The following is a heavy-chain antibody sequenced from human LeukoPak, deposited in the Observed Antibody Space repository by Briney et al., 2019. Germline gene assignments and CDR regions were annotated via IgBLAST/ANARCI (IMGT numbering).Heavy chain of an antibody. Sequence: PSETLSLTCTVSGGSISSSSYYWGWIRQPPGKGLEWIGSIYYTGSTYYNPSLKSRVTISVDTSKNQFSLKLSSVTAADTAVYYCALAYCGGDCYLGYWGQGTLVAVSS. CDR1: GGSISSSSYY. CDR2: IYYTGST. V-gene: IGHV4-39*01. D-gene: IGHD2-21*02. J-gene: IGHJ4*02. CDR3: ALAYCGGDCYLGY.